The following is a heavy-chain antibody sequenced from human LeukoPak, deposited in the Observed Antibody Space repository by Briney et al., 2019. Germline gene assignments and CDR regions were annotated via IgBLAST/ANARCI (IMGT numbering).Heavy chain of an antibody. D-gene: IGHD2-8*01. J-gene: IGHJ4*02. CDR2: IYPGDSDT. V-gene: IGHV5-51*01. CDR3: ARLNGSPWV. Sequence: GESLKISCKGSGYSFINYWIGWVRQMPGRGLEWMGIIYPGDSDTRYSPSFQGQVTMSADKSINTAYLQWSSLKASDTAIYYCARLNGSPWVWGQGTLVTVSS. CDR1: GYSFINYW.